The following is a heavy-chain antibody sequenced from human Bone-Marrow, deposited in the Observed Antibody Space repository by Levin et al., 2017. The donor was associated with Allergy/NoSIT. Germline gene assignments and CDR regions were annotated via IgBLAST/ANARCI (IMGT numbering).Heavy chain of an antibody. Sequence: TSETLSLTCAVYGGSFSGYYWSWIRQPPGKGLEWLGEINHSGSTNYNPSLKSRVTISVDTSKNQFSLKLSSVTAADTAVYYCARGSGYSNGMDVWGQGTTVTVSS. CDR2: INHSGST. D-gene: IGHD5-18*01. V-gene: IGHV4-34*01. CDR3: ARGSGYSNGMDV. J-gene: IGHJ6*02. CDR1: GGSFSGYY.